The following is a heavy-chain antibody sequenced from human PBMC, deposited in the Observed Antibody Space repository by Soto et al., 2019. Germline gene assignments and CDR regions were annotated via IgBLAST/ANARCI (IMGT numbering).Heavy chain of an antibody. CDR1: GGSISSYY. Sequence: ETLSLTCTVSGGSISSYYWSWIRQPAGKGLEWIGRIYTSGSTNYNPSLKSRVTMSVDTSKNQFSLKLSSVTAADTAVYYCARDKTYYDFWSGQSIDSYYYGMDVWGQGTTVTVSS. D-gene: IGHD3-3*01. CDR2: IYTSGST. V-gene: IGHV4-4*07. CDR3: ARDKTYYDFWSGQSIDSYYYGMDV. J-gene: IGHJ6*02.